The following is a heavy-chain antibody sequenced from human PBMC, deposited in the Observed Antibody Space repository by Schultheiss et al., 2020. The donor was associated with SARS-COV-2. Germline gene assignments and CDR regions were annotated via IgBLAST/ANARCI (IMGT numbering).Heavy chain of an antibody. CDR2: IYSGGST. D-gene: IGHD2-2*01. Sequence: GGSLRLSCAASGFTFSDYYMSWVRQAPGKGLEWVSVIYSGGSTYYTDSVKGRFTISRDNSKNTLYLQMNSLRAEDTAVYYCAKDQDVVPAATWDYWGQGTLVTVSS. CDR1: GFTFSDYY. V-gene: IGHV3-53*01. J-gene: IGHJ4*02. CDR3: AKDQDVVPAATWDY.